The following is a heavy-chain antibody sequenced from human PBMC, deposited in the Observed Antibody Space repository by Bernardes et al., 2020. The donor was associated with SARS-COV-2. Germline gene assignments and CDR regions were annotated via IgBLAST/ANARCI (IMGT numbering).Heavy chain of an antibody. CDR3: ATALVITGTSTKDYYYGMDV. Sequence: ASVKVSCMVSGYTLTELSMHWVRQAPGKGLEWMGGFDPEDGETIYAQKFQGRVTMTEDTSTDTAYMELSSLRSEDTAVYYCATALVITGTSTKDYYYGMDVWGQGTTVTVSS. D-gene: IGHD1-7*01. CDR2: FDPEDGET. J-gene: IGHJ6*02. CDR1: GYTLTELS. V-gene: IGHV1-24*01.